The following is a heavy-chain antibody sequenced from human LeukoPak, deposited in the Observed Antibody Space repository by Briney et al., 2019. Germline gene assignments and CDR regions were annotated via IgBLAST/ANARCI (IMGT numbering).Heavy chain of an antibody. CDR1: GFTFSNYG. J-gene: IGHJ6*02. V-gene: IGHV3-7*01. D-gene: IGHD6-19*01. CDR2: IKQDGSEK. CDR3: ARGYSSGWYPVYGMDV. Sequence: GGSLRLSCAASGFTFSNYGMSWVRQAPGKGLEWVASIKQDGSEKFYVDSVKGRFTISRDNAKNSLYLQMNSLRAEDTAVYYCARGYSSGWYPVYGMDVWGQGTTVTVSS.